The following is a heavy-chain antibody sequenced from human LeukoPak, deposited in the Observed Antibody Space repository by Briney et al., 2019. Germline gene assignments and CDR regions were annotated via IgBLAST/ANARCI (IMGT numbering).Heavy chain of an antibody. D-gene: IGHD3-3*01. CDR3: AREHIRYYDFWSGPSPAQYYFDY. CDR1: GGTFSSYA. V-gene: IGHV1-69*13. Sequence: SVRVSCKASGGTFSSYAISWVRQAPGQGLEWMGGIIPIFGTANYAQKFQGRVTITADESTSTAYMELSSLRSEDTAVYYCAREHIRYYDFWSGPSPAQYYFDYWGQGTLVTVSS. J-gene: IGHJ4*02. CDR2: IIPIFGTA.